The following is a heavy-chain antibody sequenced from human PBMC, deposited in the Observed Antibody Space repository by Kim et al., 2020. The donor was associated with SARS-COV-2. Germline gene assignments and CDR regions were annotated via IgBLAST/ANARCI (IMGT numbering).Heavy chain of an antibody. CDR2: IKSKTDGGTT. D-gene: IGHD3-22*01. Sequence: GGSLRLSCAASGFTFSNAWMSWVRQAPGKGLEWVGRIKSKTDGGTTDYAAPVKGRFTISRDDSKNTLYLQMNSLKTEDTAVYYCTTEINDSSGSFINAFDIWGQGTMVTVSS. V-gene: IGHV3-15*01. J-gene: IGHJ3*02. CDR3: TTEINDSSGSFINAFDI. CDR1: GFTFSNAW.